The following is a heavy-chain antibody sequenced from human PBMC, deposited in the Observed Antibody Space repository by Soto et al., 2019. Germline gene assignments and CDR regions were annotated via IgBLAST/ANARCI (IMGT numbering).Heavy chain of an antibody. V-gene: IGHV1-69*12. CDR1: GGTFSSYA. CDR2: IIPIFGTA. Sequence: QVQLVQSGAEVKKPGSSVKVSCKASGGTFSSYAISWVRQAPGQGLEWMGGIIPIFGTANYAQKVQGRVTITADESTSTAYMELSSPRSEDTAVYYCARVVPDAAMLEDWGWFDPRGQGTLANVSS. CDR3: ARVVPDAAMLEDWGWFDP. J-gene: IGHJ5*02. D-gene: IGHD5-18*01.